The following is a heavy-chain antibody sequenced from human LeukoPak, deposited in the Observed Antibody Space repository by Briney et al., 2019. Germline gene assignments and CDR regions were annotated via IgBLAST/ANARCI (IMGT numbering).Heavy chain of an antibody. CDR2: MSSGGTYV. Sequence: PGGSLRLSCAASGFTFSSYSMTWVRQAPGKGLEWVSSMSSGGTYVYYADSVRGRFTISRDNAKNSLYLQMNSLRAEDTAVYYCAGDRATGASRLFVVQWGQGNLVSVSS. CDR3: AGDRATGASRLFVVQ. D-gene: IGHD3-3*01. J-gene: IGHJ4*02. V-gene: IGHV3-21*01. CDR1: GFTFSSYS.